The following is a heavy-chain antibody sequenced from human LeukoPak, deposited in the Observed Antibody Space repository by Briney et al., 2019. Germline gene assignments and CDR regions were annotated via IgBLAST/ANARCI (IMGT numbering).Heavy chain of an antibody. J-gene: IGHJ4*02. CDR1: GFTFSSYS. CDR2: ISSSSSYI. Sequence: GGSLRLSCAASGFTFSSYSMNWARQAPGKGLEWVSSISSSSSYIYYADSVKGRFTISRDNAKNSLYLQMNSLRAEDTAVYYCAGEVLIYSFDFWGQGTLVTVSS. CDR3: AGEVLIYSFDF. V-gene: IGHV3-21*04. D-gene: IGHD1-26*01.